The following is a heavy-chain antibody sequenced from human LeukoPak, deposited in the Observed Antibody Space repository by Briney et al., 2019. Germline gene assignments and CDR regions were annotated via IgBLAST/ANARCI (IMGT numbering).Heavy chain of an antibody. CDR2: IYSSGST. V-gene: IGHV4-59*08. CDR3: ARHTAEKYNWFNR. J-gene: IGHJ5*02. D-gene: IGHD5-24*01. Sequence: PSETLSLTCTVSGGSISSYYWSWIRQPPGKGLEWIGYIYSSGSTNYNPSLKSRVTISVDTSKNQFSLKLSSVTAADTAVYYCARHTAEKYNWFNRWGQGTLVTVSS. CDR1: GGSISSYY.